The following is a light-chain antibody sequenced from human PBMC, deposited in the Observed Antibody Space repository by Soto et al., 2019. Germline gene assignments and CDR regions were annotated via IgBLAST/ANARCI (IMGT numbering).Light chain of an antibody. CDR2: AAS. CDR1: QGIRRW. Sequence: EIQWSSSWSALAATIGDIVTITCRASQGIRRWLAWYQQKQGKAPKILIYAASSLQSGVPSRLSGSGSGTDLTLTSSSVKNEELATHSCRQATRFTLTFGGGTKVDIK. V-gene: IGKV1-12*01. J-gene: IGKJ4*02. CDR3: RQATRFTLT.